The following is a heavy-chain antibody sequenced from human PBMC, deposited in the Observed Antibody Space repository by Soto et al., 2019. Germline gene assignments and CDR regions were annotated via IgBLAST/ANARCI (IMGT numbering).Heavy chain of an antibody. CDR1: GGTFSSYA. Sequence: QVQLVQSGAEVKKPGSSVKVSCKASGGTFSSYAISWVRQAPGQGLEWMGGIIPIFGTANYAQKFQGRVTNSGDETQGTAYKEVRRLRSEEPGLYYCAREEGRVAFDIWGQGTMVTVSS. V-gene: IGHV1-69*12. CDR3: AREEGRVAFDI. CDR2: IIPIFGTA. J-gene: IGHJ3*02.